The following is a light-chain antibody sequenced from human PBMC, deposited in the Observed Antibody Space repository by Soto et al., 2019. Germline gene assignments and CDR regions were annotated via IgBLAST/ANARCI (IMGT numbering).Light chain of an antibody. J-gene: IGKJ1*01. CDR1: QRISTY. CDR2: AAS. Sequence: DIQMTQSPSTLSAGVGDRVTITCRASQRISTYLNWYQQKPGKAPTLLIYAASSLQSGVPSRFSGGGSGTDFTLTINTLQPEDFATYFCQQCYSSPRTFGQGTKVDLK. V-gene: IGKV1-39*01. CDR3: QQCYSSPRT.